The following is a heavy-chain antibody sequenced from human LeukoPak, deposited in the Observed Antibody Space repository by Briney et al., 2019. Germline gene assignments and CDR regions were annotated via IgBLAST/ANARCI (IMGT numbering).Heavy chain of an antibody. CDR2: IYHSGST. V-gene: IGHV4-38-2*02. CDR3: ARAKPTGDFDY. Sequence: SETLSLTCTVSGYSISSGYYWGWLRQPPGKGLEWIGSIYHSGSTYYNPSLKSRVTISVDTSKNQFSLKLSAVTAADTAVYYCARAKPTGDFDYWDQGTLVTVSS. CDR1: GYSISSGYY. D-gene: IGHD3-10*01. J-gene: IGHJ4*02.